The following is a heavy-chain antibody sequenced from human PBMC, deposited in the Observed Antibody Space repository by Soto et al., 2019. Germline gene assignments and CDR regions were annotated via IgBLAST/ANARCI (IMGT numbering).Heavy chain of an antibody. Sequence: PGGSLSLSCAASGFTFSSYGMHWVRQAPGKGLEWVAVISYDGINKYYADSVKGRFTISRDKSKTTLFLQMNNLRAGDTAVYYCAKGGITLVRGSFDYGGKGALVTVSS. CDR1: GFTFSSYG. CDR2: ISYDGINK. CDR3: AKGGITLVRGSFDY. J-gene: IGHJ4*02. V-gene: IGHV3-30*18. D-gene: IGHD3-10*01.